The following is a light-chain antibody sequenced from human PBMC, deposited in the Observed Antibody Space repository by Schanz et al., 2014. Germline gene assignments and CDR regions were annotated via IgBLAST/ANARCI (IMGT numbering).Light chain of an antibody. V-gene: IGKV3-15*01. J-gene: IGKJ1*01. CDR3: QQYGSSPRT. CDR1: QSVSSN. Sequence: EIVMTQSPDTLSVSPGERATLSCRASQSVSSNLAWYQQKPGQAPRLLIYGTSTRATGIPARFSGSGSGTEFTLTISRLEPEDFAVYYCQQYGSSPRTFGQGTKVEIK. CDR2: GTS.